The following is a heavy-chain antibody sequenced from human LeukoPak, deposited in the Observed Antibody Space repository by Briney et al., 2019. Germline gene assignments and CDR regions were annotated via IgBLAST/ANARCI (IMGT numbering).Heavy chain of an antibody. CDR1: GYTFTSYG. CDR3: ARDKYYDSSGYYSPGCLDY. Sequence: SVKVSCKASGYTFTSYGISWVRQAPGQGLEWMGGIIPIFGTANYAQKFQGRVTITADESTSTAYMELSSLRSEDTAVYYCARDKYYDSSGYYSPGCLDYWGQGTLVTVSS. CDR2: IIPIFGTA. J-gene: IGHJ4*02. V-gene: IGHV1-69*13. D-gene: IGHD3-22*01.